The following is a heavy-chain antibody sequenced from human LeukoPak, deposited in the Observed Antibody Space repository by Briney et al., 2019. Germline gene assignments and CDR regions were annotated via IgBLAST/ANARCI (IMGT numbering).Heavy chain of an antibody. D-gene: IGHD3-10*01. CDR3: ARSSMVRGVIEIYYFDY. Sequence: GGSLRLSCAASGFTFSSYWMSWVRQAPGKGLEWVANIKQDGSEKYYVDSVKGRFTISRDNAKNSLYLQMNSLRAEDTAVYYCARSSMVRGVIEIYYFDYWGQGTLVTVSS. J-gene: IGHJ4*02. V-gene: IGHV3-7*01. CDR2: IKQDGSEK. CDR1: GFTFSSYW.